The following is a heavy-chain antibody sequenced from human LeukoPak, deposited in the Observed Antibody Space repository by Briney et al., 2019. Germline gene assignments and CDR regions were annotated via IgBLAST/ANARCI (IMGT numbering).Heavy chain of an antibody. CDR2: ISGSGGST. V-gene: IGHV3-23*01. CDR3: AKDYQPLPFDY. CDR1: EFTFSSYA. D-gene: IGHD2-2*01. Sequence: GGTLRLSCAASEFTFSSYAMSWVRQAPGKGLEWVSAISGSGGSTYYADSVKGRFTISRDNSKNTLYLQMNSLRAEDTAVYYCAKDYQPLPFDYWGQGALVTVSS. J-gene: IGHJ4*02.